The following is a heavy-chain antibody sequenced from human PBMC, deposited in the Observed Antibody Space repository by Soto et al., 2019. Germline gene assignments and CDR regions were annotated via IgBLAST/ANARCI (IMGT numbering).Heavy chain of an antibody. Sequence: GASVKVSCKASGGTFSSYAISWVQQAPGQGLEWMGGIIPIFGTANYAQKFQGRVTITADKSTSTAYMELSSLRSEDTAVYYCARDKGYYYDSSGYYQAFDYWGQGTLVTVSS. D-gene: IGHD3-22*01. CDR1: GGTFSSYA. CDR2: IIPIFGTA. V-gene: IGHV1-69*06. J-gene: IGHJ4*02. CDR3: ARDKGYYYDSSGYYQAFDY.